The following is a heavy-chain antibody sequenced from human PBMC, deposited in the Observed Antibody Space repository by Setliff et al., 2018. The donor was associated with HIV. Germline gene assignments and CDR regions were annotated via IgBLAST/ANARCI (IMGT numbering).Heavy chain of an antibody. V-gene: IGHV4-34*01. J-gene: IGHJ3*02. CDR3: AGAIAAAGIAFDI. CDR1: GGSFSGYY. CDR2: INDSGNI. Sequence: SETLSLTCAVYGGSFSGYYWGWIRQTPGKGLEWIAEINDSGNINYNPSLKSRVSISIDTSKNQFSLKLTSVTAADTAVYYCAGAIAAAGIAFDIWGQGTMVTVSS. D-gene: IGHD6-13*01.